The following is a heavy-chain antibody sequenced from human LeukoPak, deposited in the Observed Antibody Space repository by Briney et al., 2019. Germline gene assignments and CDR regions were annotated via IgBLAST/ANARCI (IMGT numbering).Heavy chain of an antibody. CDR1: GGSISSSSYY. CDR2: IYYSGST. J-gene: IGHJ5*02. D-gene: IGHD2-15*01. CDR3: ARQVYYCSGGSCDNWFDP. V-gene: IGHV4-31*03. Sequence: SETLSLTCTVSGGSISSSSYYWGWIRQPPGKGLEWIGYIYYSGSTYYNPSLKSRVTISVDTSKNQFSLKLSSVTAADTAVYYCARQVYYCSGGSCDNWFDPWGQGTLVTVSS.